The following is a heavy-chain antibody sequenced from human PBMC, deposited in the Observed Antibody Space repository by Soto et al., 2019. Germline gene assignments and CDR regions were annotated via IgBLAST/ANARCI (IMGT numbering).Heavy chain of an antibody. CDR3: AKEDTSSGSLDY. CDR1: GFPFGENV. J-gene: IGHJ4*02. CDR2: ISDSGATT. Sequence: GGSLRLSCAASGFPFGENVMSWVRQAPGKGLEWVSGISDSGATTYYADSVRGRFTISRDNSKNTLYLQMKSLRAEDSASYYCAKEDTSSGSLDYWGQGALVTVSS. V-gene: IGHV3-23*01. D-gene: IGHD6-19*01.